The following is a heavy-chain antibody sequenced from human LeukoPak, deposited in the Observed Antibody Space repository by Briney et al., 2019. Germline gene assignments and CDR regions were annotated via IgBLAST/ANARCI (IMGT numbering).Heavy chain of an antibody. V-gene: IGHV4-31*03. Sequence: SETLSLTCTVSFGSIRSGGYYWSWIRQHPGKGLEWIGYIYYSGSTYYNPSLKSRVIISVDTSKNQFSLKVSSVTAADTAVYYCARGRTWFDPWGQGTLVTVSS. CDR2: IYYSGST. CDR1: FGSIRSGGYY. J-gene: IGHJ5*02. CDR3: ARGRTWFDP.